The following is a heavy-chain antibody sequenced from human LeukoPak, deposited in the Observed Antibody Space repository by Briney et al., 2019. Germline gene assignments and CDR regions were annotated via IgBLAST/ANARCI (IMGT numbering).Heavy chain of an antibody. CDR2: ISYDGSNK. D-gene: IGHD3-3*01. CDR3: ARDGVTIFGVVTY. V-gene: IGHV3-30-3*01. Sequence: GGSLRLSCAASGFTFSSYAMHWVRQAPGKGLEWVAVISYDGSNKYYADSVKGRFTISRDNSKNTLYLQMNSLRAEDTAVYYCARDGVTIFGVVTYWGQGTLVTVSS. CDR1: GFTFSSYA. J-gene: IGHJ4*02.